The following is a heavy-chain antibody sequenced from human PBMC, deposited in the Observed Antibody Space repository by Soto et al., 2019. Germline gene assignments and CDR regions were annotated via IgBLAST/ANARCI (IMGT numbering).Heavy chain of an antibody. J-gene: IGHJ6*02. V-gene: IGHV3-30*18. Sequence: QGQLVESGGGVVQPGTSLRLSCAASGFIFSRHGMHWVRQAPGKGLEWVAFTSYDGSNTYYADSVKGRFTISRDNPKNTLFLQMNSLRPNDTALYFCAKDRGSYDIWSGTQRYYAMDVWGQGATVTVS. CDR2: TSYDGSNT. CDR3: AKDRGSYDIWSGTQRYYAMDV. CDR1: GFIFSRHG. D-gene: IGHD3-3*01.